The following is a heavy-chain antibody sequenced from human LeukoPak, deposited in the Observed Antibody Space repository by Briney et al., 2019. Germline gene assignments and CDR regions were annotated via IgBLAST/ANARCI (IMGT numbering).Heavy chain of an antibody. CDR2: IYTSGST. CDR1: GGSISSYY. D-gene: IGHD3-10*01. Sequence: PSETLSLTCTVSGGSISSYYWSWIRQPAGKGLEWIGRIYTSGSTNYNPSLKSRVTMSVDTSKNQFSLELSSVTAADTAVYYCARDDYYGSGVYYMDVWGKGTTVTISS. CDR3: ARDDYYGSGVYYMDV. V-gene: IGHV4-4*07. J-gene: IGHJ6*03.